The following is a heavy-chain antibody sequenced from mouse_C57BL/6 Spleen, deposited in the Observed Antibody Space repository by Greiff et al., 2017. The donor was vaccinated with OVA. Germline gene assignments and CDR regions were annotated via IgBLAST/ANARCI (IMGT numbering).Heavy chain of an antibody. Sequence: EVQLQESGGGLVKPGGSLKLSCAASGFTFSDYGMHWVRQAPEKGLELVAYISRGSSTIYYADTVKGRFTISRDNAKNTLFLQMTSLRSEDTAMYYCARPGGNWYFDVWGTGTTVTVSS. CDR2: ISRGSSTI. CDR3: ARPGGNWYFDV. CDR1: GFTFSDYG. J-gene: IGHJ1*03. V-gene: IGHV5-17*01.